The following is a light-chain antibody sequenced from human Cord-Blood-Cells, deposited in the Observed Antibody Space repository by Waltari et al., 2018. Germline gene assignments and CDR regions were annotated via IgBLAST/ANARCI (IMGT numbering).Light chain of an antibody. Sequence: QSALTQPASVSGSPGQSITISCTGTSSAVGGYNYVSWYQQHPGKAPKLMIYDLSNRPSGVSNRFAGSQSGNTASLTIPGLQAGDEADYYCSSYTSSSTLGFGTGTKVTVL. CDR2: DLS. CDR1: SSAVGGYNY. J-gene: IGLJ1*01. CDR3: SSYTSSSTLG. V-gene: IGLV2-14*01.